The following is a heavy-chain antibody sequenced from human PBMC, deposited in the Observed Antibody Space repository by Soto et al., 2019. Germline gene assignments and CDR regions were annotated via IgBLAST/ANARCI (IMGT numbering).Heavy chain of an antibody. CDR2: IIPIFGKA. CDR3: ARDLYINWYYPLDS. Sequence: SVKVSCKASGGTFRNYAFSWVRQAPGQGLEWMGGIIPIFGKANYEQRFQGRLTITADESTSTAYMELNSLRSEDTAVYFCARDLYINWYYPLDSWGQGTLVTVPS. D-gene: IGHD1-7*01. CDR1: GGTFRNYA. J-gene: IGHJ4*02. V-gene: IGHV1-69*13.